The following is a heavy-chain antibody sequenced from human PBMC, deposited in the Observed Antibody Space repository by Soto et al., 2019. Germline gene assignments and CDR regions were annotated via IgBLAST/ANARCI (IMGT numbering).Heavy chain of an antibody. D-gene: IGHD2-2*01. CDR1: GGTFSSYA. V-gene: IGHV1-69*12. CDR3: ARHVSAAGYYYGMDV. Sequence: QVQLVQSGAEVKKPGSSVKVSCKASGGTFSSYAISWVRQAPGQGLEWMGGIIPIFGTANYAQKFQGRVTITADESTRTADMELSGLRYEDTAVYYCARHVSAAGYYYGMDVWGQGTTVTVSS. J-gene: IGHJ6*02. CDR2: IIPIFGTA.